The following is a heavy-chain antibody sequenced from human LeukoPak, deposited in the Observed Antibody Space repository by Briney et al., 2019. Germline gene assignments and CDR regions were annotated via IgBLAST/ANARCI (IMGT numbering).Heavy chain of an antibody. V-gene: IGHV3-23*01. Sequence: GSLRLSCAASGFTFSSYAMTWVRQAPGKGLEWVSVISSSGDTYYADSVKGRFTISRDNSKNTVYLQMNSLRAEDTAVYYCAKATGGIVATIYPQDYWGQGTLVTVSS. CDR1: GFTFSSYA. CDR3: AKATGGIVATIYPQDY. J-gene: IGHJ4*02. CDR2: ISSSGDT. D-gene: IGHD5-12*01.